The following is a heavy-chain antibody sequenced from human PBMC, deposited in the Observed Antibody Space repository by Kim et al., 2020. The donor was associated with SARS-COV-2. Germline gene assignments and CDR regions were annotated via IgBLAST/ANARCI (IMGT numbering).Heavy chain of an antibody. J-gene: IGHJ3*02. Sequence: SLKSRVTKSVDTSKSQFSLKLSSVTTADTAVYYCARVWRGYSYGHDAFDIWGQGTMVTVSS. V-gene: IGHV4-34*13. D-gene: IGHD5-18*01. CDR3: ARVWRGYSYGHDAFDI.